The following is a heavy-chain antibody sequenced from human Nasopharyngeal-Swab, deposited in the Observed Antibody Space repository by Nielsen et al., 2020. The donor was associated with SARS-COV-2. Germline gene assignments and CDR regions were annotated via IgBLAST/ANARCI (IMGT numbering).Heavy chain of an antibody. Sequence: VSLRLSCIVSGDSMSRFWWSWIRQAPGKGLEWVGYISATGTTTYNPSLKSRATIFIDSSRRQFSLRLSSVTAADTAVYYCATDLDHFGGENRFDSWGQGTLVTVSS. CDR3: ATDLDHFGGENRFDS. CDR2: ISATGTT. D-gene: IGHD4-23*01. CDR1: GDSMSRFW. V-gene: IGHV4-4*08. J-gene: IGHJ4*02.